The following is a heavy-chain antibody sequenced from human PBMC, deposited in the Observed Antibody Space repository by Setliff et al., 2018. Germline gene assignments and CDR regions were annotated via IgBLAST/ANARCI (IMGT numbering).Heavy chain of an antibody. CDR3: ARDWRGETVNLGYMDV. CDR2: IYSGGNT. Sequence: SETLSLTCTVSRGSISSSGYYWVWIRQPPGKGLEWIGSIYSGGNTYNNASLKSRATISVDTSKSQFSLNLSNVTAADTAVYYCARDWRGETVNLGYMDVWGKGTTVTVSS. D-gene: IGHD3-16*01. J-gene: IGHJ6*03. CDR1: RGSISSSGYY. V-gene: IGHV4-39*02.